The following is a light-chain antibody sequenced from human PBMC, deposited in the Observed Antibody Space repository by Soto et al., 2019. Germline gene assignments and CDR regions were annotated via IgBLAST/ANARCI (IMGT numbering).Light chain of an antibody. V-gene: IGKV1-33*01. CDR1: QDISNY. CDR2: DAS. J-gene: IGKJ4*01. Sequence: DIQMTQSPSSLSASVGDRVTITCQASQDISNYLNWYQQKPGKAPKLLIYDASNLETGVPSRFSGSGSGTDFTFTISSLQPEDIATYYCQQANSFPLTFGGGTQVEI. CDR3: QQANSFPLT.